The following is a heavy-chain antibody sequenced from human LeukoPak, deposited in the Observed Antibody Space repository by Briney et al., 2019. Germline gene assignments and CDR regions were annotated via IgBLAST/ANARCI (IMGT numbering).Heavy chain of an antibody. CDR2: IYSGGSA. D-gene: IGHD3-22*01. Sequence: PGGSLRLSCAASGFTVSSNYMSWVRQAPGKGLEWVSVIYSGGSAYYADSVKGRFTISRDNSKNTLYLQMNSLRAEDTAVYYCARDEGYDSSSYYYYFDYWGQGTLVTVSS. J-gene: IGHJ4*02. CDR1: GFTVSSNY. V-gene: IGHV3-53*01. CDR3: ARDEGYDSSSYYYYFDY.